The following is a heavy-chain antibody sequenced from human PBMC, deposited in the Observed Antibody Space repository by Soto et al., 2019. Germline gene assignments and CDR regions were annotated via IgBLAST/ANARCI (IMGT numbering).Heavy chain of an antibody. D-gene: IGHD3-16*01. V-gene: IGHV3-23*01. J-gene: IGHJ3*02. Sequence: GGSLRLSCVASGFPFSSYAMSWVRQTPGKGLEWVSGISGSGGRTYYADSVKGRFTISRDNSNNTLSLQMHILRVEDAAVYFCAKGGYYSLFDIWGQGTVVTVAS. CDR2: ISGSGGRT. CDR3: AKGGYYSLFDI. CDR1: GFPFSSYA.